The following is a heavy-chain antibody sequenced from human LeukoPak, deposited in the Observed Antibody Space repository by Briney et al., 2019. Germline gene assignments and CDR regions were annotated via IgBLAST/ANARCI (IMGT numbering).Heavy chain of an antibody. V-gene: IGHV1-3*01. Sequence: ASVKVSCKASGYTFTGYYMHWVRQAPGQRLEWMGWINAGNGNTKYSQKFQGRVTITRDTSASTAYMELSSLRSEDTAVYYCARDKDLLWFGELLYGGFDPWGQGTLVTVSS. D-gene: IGHD3-10*01. CDR1: GYTFTGYY. J-gene: IGHJ5*02. CDR3: ARDKDLLWFGELLYGGFDP. CDR2: INAGNGNT.